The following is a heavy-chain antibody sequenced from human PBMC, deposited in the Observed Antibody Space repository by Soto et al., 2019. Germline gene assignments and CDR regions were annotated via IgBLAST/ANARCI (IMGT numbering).Heavy chain of an antibody. CDR2: ISADGGRT. CDR1: GFTFSSYR. CDR3: AKEWSDWEYVRYFDS. Sequence: EVQLLESGGGLVQPGGSLRLSCAASGFTFSSYRMSWVRQAPGKGLEWVSGISADGGRTFYTDSVKGRLTISRDNFMNTLYLQMNSLRADDTAVYYCAKEWSDWEYVRYFDSWGQGTLVTVSS. V-gene: IGHV3-23*01. D-gene: IGHD1-26*01. J-gene: IGHJ4*02.